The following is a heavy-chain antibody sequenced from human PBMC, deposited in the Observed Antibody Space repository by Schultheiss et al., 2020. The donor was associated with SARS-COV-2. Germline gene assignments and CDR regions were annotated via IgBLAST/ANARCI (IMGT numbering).Heavy chain of an antibody. Sequence: GGSLRLSCAASGFTFSSYGMHWVRQAPGKGLEWVAVIWYDGSNKYYADSVKGRFTISRDNSKNTLYLQMNSLRAEDTAVYYCARDKPISGTKHKGRNAFDIWGQGTMVTVSS. J-gene: IGHJ3*02. D-gene: IGHD1-26*01. V-gene: IGHV3-33*01. CDR1: GFTFSSYG. CDR2: IWYDGSNK. CDR3: ARDKPISGTKHKGRNAFDI.